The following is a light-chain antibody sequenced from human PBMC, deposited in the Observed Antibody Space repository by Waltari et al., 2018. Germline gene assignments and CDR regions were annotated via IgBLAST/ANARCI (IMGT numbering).Light chain of an antibody. J-gene: IGKJ1*01. CDR2: WAS. CDR1: QNVLYSSNNRNY. Sequence: DIVMTQSPDSLSVSLGERATINCKSSQNVLYSSNNRNYLAWYQVKPGQPPKVLIYWASMRENGVPDRFSGSGSGTDFTLTINSLQAEDMAVYYCQQYNSSPWTFGQGTKVEIK. CDR3: QQYNSSPWT. V-gene: IGKV4-1*01.